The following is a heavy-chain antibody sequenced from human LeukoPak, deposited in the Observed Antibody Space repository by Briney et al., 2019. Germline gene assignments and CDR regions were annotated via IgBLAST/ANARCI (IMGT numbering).Heavy chain of an antibody. CDR2: IYYSGST. Sequence: SETLSLTCTVSGGSISSYYWSWIRQPPGKGLEWIGYIYYSGSTNYNPSLKSRVTISVDTSKNQFSLKLSSVTAADTAVYYCARQAWNDEGPDYWGQGTLVTVSS. V-gene: IGHV4-59*01. CDR1: GGSISSYY. CDR3: ARQAWNDEGPDY. J-gene: IGHJ4*02. D-gene: IGHD1-1*01.